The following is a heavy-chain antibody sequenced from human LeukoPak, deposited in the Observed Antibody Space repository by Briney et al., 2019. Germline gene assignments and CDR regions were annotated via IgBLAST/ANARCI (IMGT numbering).Heavy chain of an antibody. CDR1: GFSVSSNY. J-gene: IGHJ3*02. Sequence: GGSLRLSCAASGFSVSSNYMSWVRRAPGKGLEWVSVIYSGGSTYYADSVKGRFTISRDNSKNTLYLQMNSLRAEDTAVYYCAKDEYGGPSGRADAFDIWGQGTMVTVSS. D-gene: IGHD6-19*01. CDR3: AKDEYGGPSGRADAFDI. CDR2: IYSGGST. V-gene: IGHV3-53*01.